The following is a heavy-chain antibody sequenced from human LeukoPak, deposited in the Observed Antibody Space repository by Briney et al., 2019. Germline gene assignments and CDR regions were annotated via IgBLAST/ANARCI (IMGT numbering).Heavy chain of an antibody. Sequence: ASVKVSCKASGYTFTSYGISWVRQAPGQGLEWMGLISAYNGNTNYAQNLQDRVTMTTDTSTSTAYMELRSLRSDDTAVYYCARERHSYYYDSSGYFTNDYWGQGTLVTVSS. CDR2: ISAYNGNT. CDR1: GYTFTSYG. V-gene: IGHV1-18*01. J-gene: IGHJ4*02. CDR3: ARERHSYYYDSSGYFTNDY. D-gene: IGHD3-22*01.